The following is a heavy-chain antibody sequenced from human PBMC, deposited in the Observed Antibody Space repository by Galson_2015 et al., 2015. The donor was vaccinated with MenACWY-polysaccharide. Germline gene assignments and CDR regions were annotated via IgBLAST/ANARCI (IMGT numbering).Heavy chain of an antibody. D-gene: IGHD3-10*01. CDR3: ARGYMVRGGYFDP. CDR1: GFTFSSYL. Sequence: SLRLSCAVSGFTFSSYLMTWVRLAPGKGLEWVSYIGTSSSTISYADSVKGRFTISRDNAENSLYLQMNSLRVEDTAVYYCARGYMVRGGYFDPWGHGTLVTVSS. V-gene: IGHV3-48*01. CDR2: IGTSSSTI. J-gene: IGHJ4*01.